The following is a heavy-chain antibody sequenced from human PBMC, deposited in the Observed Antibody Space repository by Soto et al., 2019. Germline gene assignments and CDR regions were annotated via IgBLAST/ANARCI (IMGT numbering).Heavy chain of an antibody. CDR3: ASRYCRDDKCPGIGFDY. J-gene: IGHJ4*02. D-gene: IGHD2-15*01. CDR1: GFTFSNYD. V-gene: IGHV3-13*01. CDR2: IGADGGT. Sequence: GGSLRLSCAASGFTFSNYDMHWVRQITGKGLEWVSAIGADGGTYYLGSVKGRFTISRENAKNSLYLQMNNLRAGDTAVYYCASRYCRDDKCPGIGFDYWGQGTLFTVSS.